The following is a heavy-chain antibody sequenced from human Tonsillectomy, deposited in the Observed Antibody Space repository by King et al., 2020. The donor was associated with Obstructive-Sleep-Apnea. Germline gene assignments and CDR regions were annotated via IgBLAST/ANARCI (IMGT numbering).Heavy chain of an antibody. Sequence: QLVQSGAEVKKPGASVKVSCKASGYTFTSFTISWLRQAPGQGLELMGWISVYNGNTNYARRVGGRVTMTTDTSTSTAYMELRSLASDDTAVYYCARDLYMVRGGGFDYWGQGTLVTVSS. D-gene: IGHD3-10*01. V-gene: IGHV1-18*01. J-gene: IGHJ4*02. CDR1: GYTFTSFT. CDR3: ARDLYMVRGGGFDY. CDR2: ISVYNGNT.